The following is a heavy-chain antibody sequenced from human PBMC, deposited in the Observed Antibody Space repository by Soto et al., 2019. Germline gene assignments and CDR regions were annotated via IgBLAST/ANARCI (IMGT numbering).Heavy chain of an antibody. CDR2: IYYSGST. CDR1: GCSISSYY. Sequence: SETLSLTCTFSGCSISSYYWSWIRQPPGKGLEWIGYIYYSGSTNYNPSLKSRVTISVDTSKNQFSLKLSSVTAADTAVYYCARDRVGVSSYYGMDVWGQGTTVTVSS. J-gene: IGHJ6*02. D-gene: IGHD3-10*01. V-gene: IGHV4-59*01. CDR3: ARDRVGVSSYYGMDV.